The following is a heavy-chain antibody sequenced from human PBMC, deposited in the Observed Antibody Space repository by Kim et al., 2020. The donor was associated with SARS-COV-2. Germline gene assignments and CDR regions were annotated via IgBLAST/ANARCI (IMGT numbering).Heavy chain of an antibody. CDR3: AKEHNWYQPRNYYGMDV. V-gene: IGHV3-23*01. CDR2: ISGSGDHT. D-gene: IGHD1-20*01. CDR1: GFDFNNYA. J-gene: IGHJ6*02. Sequence: GGSLRLSCAASGFDFNNYAMNWVRQAPGKGLEWVCLISGSGDHTDYANSVKGRFSISRDNSQNTLFLQMNSLSAEDTAIYYCAKEHNWYQPRNYYGMDVWGQGTRVTVSS.